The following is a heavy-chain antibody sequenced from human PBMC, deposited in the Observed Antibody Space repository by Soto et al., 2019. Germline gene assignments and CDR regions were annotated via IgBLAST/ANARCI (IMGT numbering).Heavy chain of an antibody. CDR1: GGSITSGAYS. D-gene: IGHD3-22*01. Sequence: QLQLQESGSGLVKPSQTLSLTCAVSGGSITSGAYSWSWIRQPPGKGLEWIGYIFHSGSTFFNPSLESRVTISIDRSKSQFSLKLTSVTAADTAVYYCARDARSSRYDSGGYSQYWFFELWGRGTLVTVSS. CDR2: IFHSGST. J-gene: IGHJ2*01. V-gene: IGHV4-30-2*01. CDR3: ARDARSSRYDSGGYSQYWFFEL.